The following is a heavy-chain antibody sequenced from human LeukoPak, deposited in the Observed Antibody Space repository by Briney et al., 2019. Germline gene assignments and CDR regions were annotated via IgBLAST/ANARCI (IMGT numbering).Heavy chain of an antibody. V-gene: IGHV4-30-4*01. CDR1: GGSISSGDYY. D-gene: IGHD3-22*01. Sequence: PSQTLSLTCTVSGGSISSGDYYWSWIRQPPGKGLEWIGYIYYSGSTYYNPSLKSRVTISVDTSKNQFSLKLSSVTAADTAVYYCASRHYYDSSGYEVFDPWGQGTLATVSS. J-gene: IGHJ5*02. CDR2: IYYSGST. CDR3: ASRHYYDSSGYEVFDP.